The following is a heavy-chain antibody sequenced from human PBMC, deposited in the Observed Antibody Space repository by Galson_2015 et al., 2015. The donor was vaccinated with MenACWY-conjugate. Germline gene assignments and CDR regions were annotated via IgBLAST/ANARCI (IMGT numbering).Heavy chain of an antibody. D-gene: IGHD3-22*01. J-gene: IGHJ4*02. CDR3: ARQGYYRIDC. CDR2: IYYSGST. CDR1: GGSVSSNNYY. V-gene: IGHV4-61*01. Sequence: ETLSLTCTVSGGSVSSNNYYWSWIRQPPGKGLEWIGYIYYSGSTNYNPSLKSRVTISVDTSKIQFSLKLSSVTAADTCVYYCARQGYYRIDCWGQGTPVTVSS.